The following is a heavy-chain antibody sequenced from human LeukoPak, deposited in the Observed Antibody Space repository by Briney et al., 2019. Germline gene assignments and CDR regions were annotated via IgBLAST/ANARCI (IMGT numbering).Heavy chain of an antibody. CDR1: GFTFSSYS. CDR3: ATGPRADYYDSSGYYPFDY. CDR2: ISSSSSYI. Sequence: PGGSLRLSCAASGFTFSSYSMNWVRQAPGKGLEWVSSISSSSSYIYYADSVKGRFTISRDNAKNSLYLQMNSLRAEDTAVYYCATGPRADYYDSSGYYPFDYWGQGTLVTVSS. D-gene: IGHD3-22*01. J-gene: IGHJ4*02. V-gene: IGHV3-21*01.